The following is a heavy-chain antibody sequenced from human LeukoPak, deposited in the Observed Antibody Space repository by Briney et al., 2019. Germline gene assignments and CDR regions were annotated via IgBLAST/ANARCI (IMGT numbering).Heavy chain of an antibody. D-gene: IGHD5-18*01. CDR2: IYYSGST. V-gene: IGHV4-59*08. Sequence: SETLSLTCTVSGGSISSYYWSWIRQPPGKGLEWIGYIYYSGSTNYNPSLKSRVTISVDTSKNQFSLKLSSVTAADTAVYYCARSFKLWPLGYWGQGTLVTVSS. CDR3: ARSFKLWPLGY. CDR1: GGSISSYY. J-gene: IGHJ4*02.